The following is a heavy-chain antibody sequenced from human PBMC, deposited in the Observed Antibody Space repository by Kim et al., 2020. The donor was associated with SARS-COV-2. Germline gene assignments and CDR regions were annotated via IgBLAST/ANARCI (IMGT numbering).Heavy chain of an antibody. CDR2: IYSGGST. J-gene: IGHJ3*02. Sequence: GGSLRLSCAVSGFTVSSNYMSWVRQAPGKGLEWVSVIYSGGSTYYADSVKGRFTISRDNSKNTLYLQMNSLRAEDTAVYYCASLRLGDKGAFDIWGQGTLVTVSS. D-gene: IGHD4-17*01. CDR3: ASLRLGDKGAFDI. V-gene: IGHV3-53*01. CDR1: GFTVSSNY.